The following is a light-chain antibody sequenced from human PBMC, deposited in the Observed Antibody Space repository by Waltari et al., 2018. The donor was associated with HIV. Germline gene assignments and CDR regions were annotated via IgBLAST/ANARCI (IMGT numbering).Light chain of an antibody. CDR3: CAHAGSDTYV. CDR2: EGT. CDR1: SRDVGTYHL. Sequence: SAPTQPASVSGPPGQSITISCTGTSRDVGTYHLVSWYHPYPAKAPKVMIYEGTKRPSGVSTRFSGSKSGNTASLTISGLQADDEADYYCCAHAGSDTYVFGTGTKVSVL. V-gene: IGLV2-23*01. J-gene: IGLJ1*01.